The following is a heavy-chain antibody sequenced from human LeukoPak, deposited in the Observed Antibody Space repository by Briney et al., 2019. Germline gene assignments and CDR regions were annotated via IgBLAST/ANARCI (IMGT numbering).Heavy chain of an antibody. D-gene: IGHD6-19*01. J-gene: IGHJ3*02. Sequence: PGGSLRLSCAASGFTFRTYAMNWVRQAPGKGLEWVANIKHDGSEKYFVDSVKGRFTFSRDNAKNSLYLQMNSLRAEDTAVYYCARGDSSGWDAFDIWGQGTMVTVSS. V-gene: IGHV3-7*01. CDR3: ARGDSSGWDAFDI. CDR2: IKHDGSEK. CDR1: GFTFRTYA.